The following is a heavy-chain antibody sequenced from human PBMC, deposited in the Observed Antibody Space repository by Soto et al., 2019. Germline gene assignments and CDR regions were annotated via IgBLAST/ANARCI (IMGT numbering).Heavy chain of an antibody. V-gene: IGHV4-31*03. CDR1: GGSISGVGYY. D-gene: IGHD6-13*01. Sequence: QVQLQESGPGLVEPSQTLSLTCSVSGGSISGVGYYWSWIRQHPGKGLEWIGYIHYSWTTYYNPSLKSRLTIAVDTSKTQFSLKLTSVSAADTAVYYCARGWTAAAGWANWFDLWGQGTLVTVSS. CDR3: ARGWTAAAGWANWFDL. J-gene: IGHJ5*02. CDR2: IHYSWTT.